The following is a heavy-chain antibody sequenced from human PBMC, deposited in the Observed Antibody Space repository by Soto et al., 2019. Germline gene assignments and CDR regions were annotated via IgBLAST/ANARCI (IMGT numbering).Heavy chain of an antibody. J-gene: IGHJ4*02. CDR3: ARISSASSGCLPDF. Sequence: QVQLVQSGAEVKKPGASVKVSCKASGYTFTSNSIGWVRQAPGQGLEWLGWINVYNDNTKYGQQLQGRVALTTDTSTSTAYMDLRGLTSDDTAVYYCARISSASSGCLPDFWGQGTLVTVSS. V-gene: IGHV1-18*04. CDR1: GYTFTSNS. CDR2: INVYNDNT. D-gene: IGHD6-19*01.